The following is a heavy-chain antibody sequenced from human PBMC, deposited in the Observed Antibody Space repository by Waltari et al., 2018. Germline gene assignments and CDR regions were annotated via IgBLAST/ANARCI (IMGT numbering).Heavy chain of an antibody. J-gene: IGHJ2*01. V-gene: IGHV3-20*01. CDR1: GFNFEDYG. D-gene: IGHD2-2*01. CDR2: ISWNGGSK. Sequence: EVQLVESGGRLVRPGGSLGVDCAASGFNFEDYGITWVRQVPGKGLGWCSGISWNGGSKGYGDALKGRFNISRDNAKNSLYLEINNLRVDDTALYHCVREHYHLGYLDLWGRGTLVTVSS. CDR3: VREHYHLGYLDL.